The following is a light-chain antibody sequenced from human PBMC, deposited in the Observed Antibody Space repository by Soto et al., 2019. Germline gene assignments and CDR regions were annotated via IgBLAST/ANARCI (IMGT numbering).Light chain of an antibody. CDR1: QSVAGRY. Sequence: EMGLTQSPGTLSLSPGERATLSCRASQSVAGRYLAWYQQKSGQAPSLLIFGACSRATGIPDRFSGSGSGTDFTLTISRLEPEDFAVYYCQQYGSSPWTFGQGTKVEIK. CDR2: GAC. J-gene: IGKJ1*01. V-gene: IGKV3-20*01. CDR3: QQYGSSPWT.